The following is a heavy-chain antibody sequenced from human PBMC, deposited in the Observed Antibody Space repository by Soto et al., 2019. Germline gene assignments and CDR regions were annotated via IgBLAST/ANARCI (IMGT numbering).Heavy chain of an antibody. Sequence: GGSLRLSCAASGFTVSSNYMSWVRQAPGKGLEWVSVIYSGGSTYYADSVKGRFTISRDNSKNTLYLQMNSLRAEDTAMYCCARIRVSGDPIELFDILRQGTMVTVSS. V-gene: IGHV3-53*01. D-gene: IGHD7-27*01. CDR3: ARIRVSGDPIELFDI. CDR2: IYSGGST. CDR1: GFTVSSNY. J-gene: IGHJ3*02.